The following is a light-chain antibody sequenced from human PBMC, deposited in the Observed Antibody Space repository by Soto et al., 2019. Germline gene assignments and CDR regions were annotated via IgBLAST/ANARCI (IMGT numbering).Light chain of an antibody. Sequence: QAVVTQPPSVSGAPGQRVTISCTGSSSNIGAGYDVHWYQQLPGTAPKLLIYGNSNRPSGVPDRFSGSKSGTSASLAITGLQAEDEADYYCQSYDSSLRAGVFGGGTKVTVL. J-gene: IGLJ2*01. CDR3: QSYDSSLRAGV. CDR2: GNS. V-gene: IGLV1-40*01. CDR1: SSNIGAGYD.